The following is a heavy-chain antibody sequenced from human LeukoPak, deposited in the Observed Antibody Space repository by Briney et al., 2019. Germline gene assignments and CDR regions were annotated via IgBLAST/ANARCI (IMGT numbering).Heavy chain of an antibody. CDR3: VRMVRGVILGPNYYPYHMDV. D-gene: IGHD3-10*01. V-gene: IGHV4-39*01. CDR1: GDSVNSHLYF. J-gene: IGHJ6*03. Sequence: SETLSLTCSVSGDSVNSHLYFWAWVRQPPGKGLQWIGSVYYAGSTYYNPSLESRVIISVDTSRDEFSLKSNSVTAADTSVYFCVRMVRGVILGPNYYPYHMDVWGKGTTVTVSS. CDR2: VYYAGST.